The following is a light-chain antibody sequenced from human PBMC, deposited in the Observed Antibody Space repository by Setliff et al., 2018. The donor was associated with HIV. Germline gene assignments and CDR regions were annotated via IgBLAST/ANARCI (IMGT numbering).Light chain of an antibody. J-gene: IGLJ1*01. CDR1: SSNIGRNF. Sequence: QSVLTQPPSASGAPGQRVSISCSGSSSNIGRNFVNWYQQLPGTAPKLIIYSFSHHPSGVSHRFSGSKSGTSASLAITGLQAEDEADYYCQSHDSSLSGYVFGTGTKVTVL. V-gene: IGLV1-44*01. CDR3: QSHDSSLSGYV. CDR2: SFS.